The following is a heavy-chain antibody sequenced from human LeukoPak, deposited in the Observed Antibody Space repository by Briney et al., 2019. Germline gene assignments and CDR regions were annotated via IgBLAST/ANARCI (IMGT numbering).Heavy chain of an antibody. CDR1: GYTFTSYY. J-gene: IGHJ4*02. D-gene: IGHD6-19*01. V-gene: IGHV1-2*02. Sequence: ASVKVSCKASGYTFTSYYVHWVRQAPGQGLEWMGWINPNSGGTNYAQKFQGRVTMTRDTSISTAYMELSRLRSDDTAVYYCARETAVAGPEGSDYWGQGTLVTVSS. CDR3: ARETAVAGPEGSDY. CDR2: INPNSGGT.